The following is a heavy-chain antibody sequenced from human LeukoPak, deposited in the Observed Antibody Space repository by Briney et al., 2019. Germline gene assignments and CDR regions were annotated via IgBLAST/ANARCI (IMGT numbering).Heavy chain of an antibody. V-gene: IGHV3-74*03. CDR1: GFTFSGHW. D-gene: IGHD2-15*01. CDR2: ITPDGNAA. J-gene: IGHJ4*02. Sequence: GGSLRLSCVASGFTFSGHWMHWVRQVPGKGLMAVSRITPDGNAAAYADSVKGRFTISRDNAKNTLYLEMNSLTAEDTALYHCTRSGYSNGYDYWGQGALVTVSS. CDR3: TRSGYSNGYDY.